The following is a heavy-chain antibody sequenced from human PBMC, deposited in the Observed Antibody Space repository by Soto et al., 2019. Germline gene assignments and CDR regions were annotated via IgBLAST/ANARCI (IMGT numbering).Heavy chain of an antibody. V-gene: IGHV3-30-3*01. CDR3: ARVAVEMATIHVFVY. CDR1: GFTFSSYA. CDR2: ISYDGSNK. Sequence: QVQLVESGGGVVQPGRSLRLSCAASGFTFSSYAMHWVRQAPGKGLEWVAVISYDGSNKYYADSVKGRFTISRDNSKKTLYLQMNSLRAEDTAVYYCARVAVEMATIHVFVYWGQGTLVTVSS. J-gene: IGHJ4*02. D-gene: IGHD5-12*01.